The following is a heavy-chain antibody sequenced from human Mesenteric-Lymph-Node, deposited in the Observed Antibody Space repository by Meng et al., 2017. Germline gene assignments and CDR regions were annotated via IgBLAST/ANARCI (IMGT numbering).Heavy chain of an antibody. J-gene: IGHJ6*02. CDR3: ARDSDILTGYYYYYGMDV. Sequence: SETLSLTCTVSGGSISSGGYYWSWIRQHPGKGLEWIGYIYYSGSTYYNPSLKSRVTISVDTSKNQFSLKLSSVTAADTAVYYCARDSDILTGYYYYYGMDVWGQGTTVTVSS. D-gene: IGHD3-9*01. V-gene: IGHV4-31*03. CDR1: GGSISSGGYY. CDR2: IYYSGST.